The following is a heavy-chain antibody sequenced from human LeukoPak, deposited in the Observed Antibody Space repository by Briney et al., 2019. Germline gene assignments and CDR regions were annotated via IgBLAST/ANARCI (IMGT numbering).Heavy chain of an antibody. Sequence: GGSLRLSCAASGFTFSSYSMNWVRQAPGKGLEWVSGISWNSGSIGYADSVKGRFTISRDNAKNSLYLQMNSLRAEDTALYYCAKDLRRYSSGWHGTDYWGQGTLVTVSS. J-gene: IGHJ4*02. CDR3: AKDLRRYSSGWHGTDY. V-gene: IGHV3-9*01. CDR1: GFTFSSYS. CDR2: ISWNSGSI. D-gene: IGHD6-19*01.